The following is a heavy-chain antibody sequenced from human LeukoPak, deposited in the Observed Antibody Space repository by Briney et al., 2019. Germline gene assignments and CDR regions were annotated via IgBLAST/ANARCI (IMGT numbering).Heavy chain of an antibody. D-gene: IGHD4-17*01. V-gene: IGHV4-39*01. CDR3: ARHTSAGDFAFDL. J-gene: IGHJ3*01. Sequence: SETLSLTCTVSGGSITNTNYYWAWIRQPPGKGLEWIGTIYYCGSTHDNPSLKSRVTISVDTSKTQSSLKLSSVTAAATAVYFCARHTSAGDFAFDLWGQGIMVTFSS. CDR2: IYYCGST. CDR1: GGSITNTNYY.